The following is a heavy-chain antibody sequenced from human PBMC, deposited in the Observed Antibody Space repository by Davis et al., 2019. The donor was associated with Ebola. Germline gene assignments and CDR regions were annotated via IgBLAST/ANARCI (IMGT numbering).Heavy chain of an antibody. CDR2: ISSSGSTI. V-gene: IGHV3-48*03. J-gene: IGHJ6*02. D-gene: IGHD5-18*01. CDR1: GFTFSSYE. Sequence: GGSLRLSCAASGFTFSSYEMNWVRQAPGKGLEWVSYISSSGSTIYYADSVKGRFTISRDNSKNSLYLQMNSLRTEDTALYYCAKTSTALYYYYGMDVWGQGTTVTVSS. CDR3: AKTSTALYYYYGMDV.